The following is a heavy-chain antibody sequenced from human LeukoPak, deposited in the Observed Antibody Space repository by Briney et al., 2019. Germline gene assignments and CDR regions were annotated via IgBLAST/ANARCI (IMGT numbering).Heavy chain of an antibody. CDR2: ISDNGGGP. D-gene: IGHD3-9*01. V-gene: IGHV3-23*01. J-gene: IGHJ4*02. Sequence: GGSLRLSCAASGFTFRNYALSWVRQAPGEGLEWVSGISDNGGGPYYADSVKGRFIISRDNSKNTLYLQMNSLRAEDTAVYYCARGGGRGYDILTGYYHVWGQGTLVTVSS. CDR3: ARGGGRGYDILTGYYHV. CDR1: GFTFRNYA.